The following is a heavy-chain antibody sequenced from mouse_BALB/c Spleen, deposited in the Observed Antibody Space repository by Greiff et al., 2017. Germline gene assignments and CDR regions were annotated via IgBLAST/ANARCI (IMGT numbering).Heavy chain of an antibody. V-gene: IGHV1-69*01. J-gene: IGHJ4*01. CDR3: ARRSRGSSPYYAMDY. CDR2: IDTSDSYT. D-gene: IGHD1-1*01. Sequence: QVQLQQPGAELVMPGASVKMSCKASGYTFTDYWMHWVKQRPGQGLEWIGAIDTSDSYTSYNQKFKGKATLTVDESSSTAYMQLSSLTSEDSAVYYCARRSRGSSPYYAMDYWGQGTSVTVSS. CDR1: GYTFTDYW.